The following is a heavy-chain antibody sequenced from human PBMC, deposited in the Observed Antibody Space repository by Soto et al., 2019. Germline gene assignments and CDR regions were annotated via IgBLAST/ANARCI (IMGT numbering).Heavy chain of an antibody. CDR2: IKSKTDGGTT. D-gene: IGHD6-19*01. V-gene: IGHV3-15*01. Sequence: GGSLRLSCAASGFTFSNAWMSWVRQAPGKGLEWVGRIKSKTDGGTTDYAAPVKGRFTISRDDSKNTLYLQMNSLKTEDTAVYYCTTDSSGWYYYMDVWGKGTTVTVSS. CDR3: TTDSSGWYYYMDV. J-gene: IGHJ6*03. CDR1: GFTFSNAW.